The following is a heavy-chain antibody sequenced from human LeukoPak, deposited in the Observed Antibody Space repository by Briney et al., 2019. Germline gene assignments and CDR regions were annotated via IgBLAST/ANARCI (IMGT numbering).Heavy chain of an antibody. CDR2: IYYSGSS. D-gene: IGHD2-21*02. CDR1: GGSMSSYY. CDR3: ARDPVTAGYYYGMDV. J-gene: IGHJ6*02. V-gene: IGHV4-59*01. Sequence: SETLSLTCTVSGGSMSSYYWSWIRQPPGKGLEWIGYIYYSGSSNYNPSLKSRVTISVDMSKNQFSLNLSSVTAADTAVYYCARDPVTAGYYYGMDVWGQGTTVTVSS.